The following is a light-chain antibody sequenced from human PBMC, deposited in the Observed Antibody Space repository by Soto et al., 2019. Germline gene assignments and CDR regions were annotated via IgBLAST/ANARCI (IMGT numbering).Light chain of an antibody. V-gene: IGKV3-20*01. Sequence: EIVLTQSPATLSLYPGERATLSFRASQSVSSHLAWYQQKPGQAPRLLIYGASNRATGIPDRFSGSGSGTDLTLTISRLEPEDFAVYYCQQYGSSGTFGQGTNVDI. CDR2: GAS. J-gene: IGKJ1*01. CDR1: QSVSSH. CDR3: QQYGSSGT.